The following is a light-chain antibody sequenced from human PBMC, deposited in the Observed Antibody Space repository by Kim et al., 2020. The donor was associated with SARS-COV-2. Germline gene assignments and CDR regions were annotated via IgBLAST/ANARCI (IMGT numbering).Light chain of an antibody. Sequence: LSPRERATLSCRASQSVSSYLAWYQQKPGQAPRLLIYDASNRATGIPARFSGSGSGTDFTLTISSLGPEDFAVYFCQQRSNWPPYTFGQGTKLEIK. CDR1: QSVSSY. CDR3: QQRSNWPPYT. J-gene: IGKJ2*01. CDR2: DAS. V-gene: IGKV3-11*01.